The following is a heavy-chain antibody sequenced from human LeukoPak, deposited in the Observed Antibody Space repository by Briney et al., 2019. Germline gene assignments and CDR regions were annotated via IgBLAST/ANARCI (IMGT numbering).Heavy chain of an antibody. CDR2: IYHSGST. Sequence: PSGTLSLTCAVSGGSISSSNWWSWVRQPPGKGLEWIGEIYHSGSTNYNPSLKSRVTISVDKSKNQFSLKLSSVTAADTAVYYCATRENYYYDSSGPFDYWGQGTLATVSS. CDR3: ATRENYYYDSSGPFDY. D-gene: IGHD3-22*01. J-gene: IGHJ4*02. CDR1: GGSISSSNW. V-gene: IGHV4-4*02.